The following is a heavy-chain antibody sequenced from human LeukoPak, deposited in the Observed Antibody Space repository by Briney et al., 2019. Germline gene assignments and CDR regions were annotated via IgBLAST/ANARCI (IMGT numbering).Heavy chain of an antibody. V-gene: IGHV3-23*01. CDR1: GVTFSTYA. Sequence: PGGSLTLCCAATGVTFSTYALSWVRQAPGKGPEWVSAISGSGGSTYYADSVKGRFTISRDNSKNTLYLQMNSLRAEDTAVYYCAITGYYYYYGMDVWGKGTTVTVSS. CDR3: AITGYYYYYGMDV. J-gene: IGHJ6*04. CDR2: ISGSGGST.